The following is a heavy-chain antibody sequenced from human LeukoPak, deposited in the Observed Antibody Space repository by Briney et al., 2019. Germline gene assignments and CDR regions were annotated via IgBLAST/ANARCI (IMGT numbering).Heavy chain of an antibody. D-gene: IGHD3-10*01. CDR1: GFTFSSYG. Sequence: GGSLRLSCAASGFTFSSYGMHWVRQAPGKGLEWVAVISYDGSNKYYADSVKGRFTISRDNAKNTLYLQMNSLRAEDTAVYYCARGGMGGSGSYYPYYYYYYMDVWGKGTTVTVSS. CDR2: ISYDGSNK. CDR3: ARGGMGGSGSYYPYYYYYYMDV. V-gene: IGHV3-30*03. J-gene: IGHJ6*03.